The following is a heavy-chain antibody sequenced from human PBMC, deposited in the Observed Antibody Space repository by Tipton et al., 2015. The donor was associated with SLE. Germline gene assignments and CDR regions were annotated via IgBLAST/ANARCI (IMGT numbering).Heavy chain of an antibody. CDR2: IYRGGTT. V-gene: IGHV3-23*03. CDR1: GFTFSSYA. CDR3: AKTHDYIWGIMGYFEY. Sequence: SLRLSCAASGFTFSSYAMSWVRQAPGKGLEWVSVIYRGGTTYYADSVKGRFTISRENSKNTLYLQMNSLRAEDTAVYYCAKTHDYIWGIMGYFEYWGQGTLVTVSS. J-gene: IGHJ4*02. D-gene: IGHD3-16*01.